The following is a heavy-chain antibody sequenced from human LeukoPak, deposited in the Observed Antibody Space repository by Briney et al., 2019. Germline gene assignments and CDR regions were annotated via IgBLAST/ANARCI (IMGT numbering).Heavy chain of an antibody. V-gene: IGHV4-39*07. D-gene: IGHD1-26*01. CDR3: ARVGATTVRMYYFDY. Sequence: SETLSLTCTVSGGSISSSSYYWGWIRQPPGKGLEWIGSIYYSGSTYYNPSLKSRVTISVDTSKNQFSLKLSSVTAADTAVYYCARVGATTVRMYYFDYWGQGTLVTVSS. CDR1: GGSISSSSYY. CDR2: IYYSGST. J-gene: IGHJ4*02.